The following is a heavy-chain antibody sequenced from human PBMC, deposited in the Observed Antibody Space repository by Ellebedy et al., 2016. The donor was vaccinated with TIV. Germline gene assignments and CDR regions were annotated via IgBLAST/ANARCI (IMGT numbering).Heavy chain of an antibody. CDR3: ARRNSYGLDV. D-gene: IGHD2/OR15-2a*01. CDR2: LYPGDSDP. V-gene: IGHV5-51*01. Sequence: KVSCKGSGYNFNRSYIVWVRQLPGKGLEWMGILYPGDSDPTYNPSFQGQVTISADKSINTAYLQWSSLKASDTAMYYCARRNSYGLDVWGQGTTVTVSS. J-gene: IGHJ6*02. CDR1: GYNFNRSY.